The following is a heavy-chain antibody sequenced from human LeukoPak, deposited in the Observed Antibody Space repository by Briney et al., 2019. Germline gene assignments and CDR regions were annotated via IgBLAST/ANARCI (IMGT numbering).Heavy chain of an antibody. Sequence: GASVKVSCKTSGYPFTTYEINWVRQAAGQGLEWMGWVHPDTGYADYAQKFQGRVTMTTDTSTSTAYMELRSLRSDDTAVYYCARDIRDGADRIVGAVNDAFDIWGQGTMVTVSS. D-gene: IGHD1-26*01. J-gene: IGHJ3*02. CDR2: VHPDTGYA. V-gene: IGHV1-8*01. CDR1: GYPFTTYE. CDR3: ARDIRDGADRIVGAVNDAFDI.